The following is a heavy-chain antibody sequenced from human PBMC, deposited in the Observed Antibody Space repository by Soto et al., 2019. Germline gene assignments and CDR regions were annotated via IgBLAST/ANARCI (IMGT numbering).Heavy chain of an antibody. CDR2: IYHSGNT. Sequence: TLSLTCAVSGGSISSSNWWSWVRQPPGKGLEWIGEIYHSGNTNYNPSLKSRVTMAVDKSRNQFSLKLSSVTAADTAVYYCARRWGEGRVDYWGQGTLVTVS. D-gene: IGHD3-10*01. CDR1: GGSISSSNW. V-gene: IGHV4-4*02. J-gene: IGHJ4*02. CDR3: ARRWGEGRVDY.